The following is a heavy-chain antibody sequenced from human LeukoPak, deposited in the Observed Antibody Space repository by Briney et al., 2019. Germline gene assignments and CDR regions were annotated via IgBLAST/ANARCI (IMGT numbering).Heavy chain of an antibody. J-gene: IGHJ4*02. D-gene: IGHD3-22*01. CDR2: ISSSSGTI. Sequence: PGGSLRLSCAASGFTFSSYSMNWVRQAPGKGLEWVSYISSSSGTIYYADSVKGRFTISRDNAKDSLFLQMNSLRDEDTAVYYCARDHDSSGYQSDYFDYWGQGTLVTVSS. V-gene: IGHV3-48*02. CDR1: GFTFSSYS. CDR3: ARDHDSSGYQSDYFDY.